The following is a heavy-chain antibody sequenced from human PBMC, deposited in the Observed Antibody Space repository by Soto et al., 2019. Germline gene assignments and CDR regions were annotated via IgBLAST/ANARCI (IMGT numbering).Heavy chain of an antibody. V-gene: IGHV1-2*04. CDR1: GYTFTGYY. CDR2: INPNSGGT. Sequence: ASVKVSCKASGYTFTGYYMHWVRQAPGQGLEWMGWINPNSGGTNCAQKFQGWVTMTRDTSISTAYMELSRLRSDDTAVYYCAREASLKYYYDSSGFEDAFDTWGQGTMVTVSS. CDR3: AREASLKYYYDSSGFEDAFDT. J-gene: IGHJ3*02. D-gene: IGHD3-22*01.